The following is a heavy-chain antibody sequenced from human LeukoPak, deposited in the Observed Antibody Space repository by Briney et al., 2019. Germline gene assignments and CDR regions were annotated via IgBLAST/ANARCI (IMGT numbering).Heavy chain of an antibody. D-gene: IGHD1-26*01. V-gene: IGHV4-4*07. CDR3: ARDLNSGSYYANWFDP. J-gene: IGHJ5*02. CDR1: GGSISSYY. Sequence: SETLSLTCAVSGGSISSYYWSWIRQPAGKGLEWIGRIYTSGSTNYNPSLKSRVTMSVDTSKNQFSLKLSSVTAADTAVHYCARDLNSGSYYANWFDPWGQGTLVTVSS. CDR2: IYTSGST.